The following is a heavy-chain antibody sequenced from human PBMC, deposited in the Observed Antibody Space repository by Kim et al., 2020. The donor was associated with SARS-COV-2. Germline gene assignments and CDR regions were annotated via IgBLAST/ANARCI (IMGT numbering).Heavy chain of an antibody. CDR2: TCYRSKWYN. J-gene: IGHJ4*02. V-gene: IGHV6-1*01. CDR3: ARDHQYSVDY. D-gene: IGHD4-4*01. Sequence: SQTLSLTCVISGDNVSGDSVAWNWIRQSPSRGLEWLGRTCYRSKWYNDYAVSVKGRITISPDTSKNHFSLQLNSVTPEDTAVYYCARDHQYSVDYWGQGTLVTVSS. CDR1: GDNVSGDSVA.